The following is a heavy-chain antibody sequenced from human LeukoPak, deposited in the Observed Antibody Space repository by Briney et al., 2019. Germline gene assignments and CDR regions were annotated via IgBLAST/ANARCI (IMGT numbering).Heavy chain of an antibody. J-gene: IGHJ6*03. Sequence: TGGSLRLSCAASGFTFSSYSMNWVRRAPGKGLEWVSSISSSSSYIYYADSVKGRFTISRDNAKNSLYLQMNSLRAEDTAVYYCARALVPAATRYYYYMDVWGKGTTVTVSS. D-gene: IGHD2-2*01. CDR2: ISSSSSYI. V-gene: IGHV3-21*01. CDR1: GFTFSSYS. CDR3: ARALVPAATRYYYYMDV.